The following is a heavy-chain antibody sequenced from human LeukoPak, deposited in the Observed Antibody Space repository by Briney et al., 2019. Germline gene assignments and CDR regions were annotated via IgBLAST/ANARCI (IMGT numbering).Heavy chain of an antibody. CDR2: ISSSGGST. J-gene: IGHJ6*02. V-gene: IGHV3-23*01. D-gene: IGHD3-10*01. CDR1: GFTFSSYA. Sequence: PGGSLRLSCAASGFTFSSYAMSWVRQAPGKGLEWVSAISSSGGSTYYADSVKGRFTISRDNSKNTLYLQMNSLRAEDTAVYYCAKVSQSAHGSGYYGMDVWGQGTTVTVSS. CDR3: AKVSQSAHGSGYYGMDV.